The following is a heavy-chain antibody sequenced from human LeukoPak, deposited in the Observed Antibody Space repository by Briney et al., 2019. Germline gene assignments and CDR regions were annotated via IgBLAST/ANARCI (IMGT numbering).Heavy chain of an antibody. J-gene: IGHJ4*02. D-gene: IGHD3-16*02. CDR1: GLSISGQW. V-gene: IGHV3-7*01. CDR2: IKHDGSEE. Sequence: GGSLRLSCVASGLSISGQWMNWVRQAPGQGLEWVANIKHDGSEEYYVDSVKGRFTVSRDDGRNSVSLQMNSVRAENTAVYYCGYTNNFYHWGQGTLVVVSS. CDR3: GYTNNFYH.